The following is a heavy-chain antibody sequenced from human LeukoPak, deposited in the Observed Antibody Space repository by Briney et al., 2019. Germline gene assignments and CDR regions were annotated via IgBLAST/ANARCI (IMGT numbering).Heavy chain of an antibody. CDR2: VSYDGSNK. D-gene: IGHD3-22*01. Sequence: GRSLRLSCAASGFTFSSYAMHWVRQAPGKGLEGVAVVSYDGSNKYYADSVKGRYTISRDNSKNTLYLQMNSLRAEDTAVYYCAREPFQQIVVVMYYFVYWGQGTLVTVSS. CDR3: AREPFQQIVVVMYYFVY. V-gene: IGHV3-30*04. CDR1: GFTFSSYA. J-gene: IGHJ4*02.